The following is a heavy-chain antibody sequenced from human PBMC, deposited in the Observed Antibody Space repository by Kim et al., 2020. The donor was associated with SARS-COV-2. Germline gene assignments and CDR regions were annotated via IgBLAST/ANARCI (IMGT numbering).Heavy chain of an antibody. D-gene: IGHD4-17*01. J-gene: IGHJ4*02. CDR3: ARDAGGYGNFDC. CDR1: GGSISSGDYY. V-gene: IGHV4-31*03. Sequence: SETLSLTCSVSGGSISSGDYYWRWIRQHPGKGLEWLASIYHTGKTYYNRSLKSRLTISMDMSQNKVSLNRNSVTAADTAIYYCARDAGGYGNFDCWGQGALVTVSS. CDR2: IYHTGKT.